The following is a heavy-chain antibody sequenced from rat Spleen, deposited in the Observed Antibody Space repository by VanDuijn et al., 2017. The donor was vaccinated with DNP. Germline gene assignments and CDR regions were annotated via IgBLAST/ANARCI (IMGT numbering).Heavy chain of an antibody. D-gene: IGHD1-3*01. CDR3: TREVAPFVY. J-gene: IGHJ3*01. CDR2: ISNGGIT. V-gene: IGHV2S12*01. CDR1: GFSLTSYG. Sequence: QVQLKESGPGLVHPSQTLSLTCTVSGFSLTSYGVSWVRQPPGKGLEWIASISNGGITYYNSALKSRLGISRDTSKSQVFLKMNSLQIEDTAIYFCTREVAPFVYWGQGSLVTVSS.